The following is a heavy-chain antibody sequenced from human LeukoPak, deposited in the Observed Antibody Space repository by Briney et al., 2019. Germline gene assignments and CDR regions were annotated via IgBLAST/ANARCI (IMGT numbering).Heavy chain of an antibody. Sequence: SETLSLTCTVSGASMSDYYWSWIRQPPGKGLEWIGYIYYTGSTNYNPSLKSRVTMSVDTSKNQISLKLSSVTAADSAVYYCVRRVRYYGQNDYWGQGTLVTVSS. CDR2: IYYTGST. CDR1: GASMSDYY. V-gene: IGHV4-59*08. J-gene: IGHJ4*02. CDR3: VRRVRYYGQNDY. D-gene: IGHD3-9*01.